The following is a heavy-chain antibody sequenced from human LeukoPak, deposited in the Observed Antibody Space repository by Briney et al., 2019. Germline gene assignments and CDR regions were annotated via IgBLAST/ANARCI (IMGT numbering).Heavy chain of an antibody. J-gene: IGHJ6*02. CDR2: IIPIFGTA. CDR1: GGTFSSYA. Sequence: VASVKVSCKASGGTFSSYAISWVRQTPGQGLEWMGGIIPIFGTANYAQKFQGRVTITADESTSTAYMELSSLRSEDTAVYYCASRLRNYDFWSGYSLKDYYYGMDVWGQGTTVTVSS. CDR3: ASRLRNYDFWSGYSLKDYYYGMDV. D-gene: IGHD3-3*01. V-gene: IGHV1-69*01.